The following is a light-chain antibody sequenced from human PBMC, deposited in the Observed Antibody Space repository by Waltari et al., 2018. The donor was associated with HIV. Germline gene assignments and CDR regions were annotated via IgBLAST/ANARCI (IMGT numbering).Light chain of an antibody. CDR3: QSVDSSGSYWV. Sequence: SYELTQPPSVSVSPGQTARITCSGDALPKQFAYWYQQKPGQAPVLVIYKDIERPSGIPERFSGSSSGTTVTLTISGVQAEDEGDFYCQSVDSSGSYWVFGGGTKLTVL. J-gene: IGLJ3*02. V-gene: IGLV3-25*03. CDR1: ALPKQF. CDR2: KDI.